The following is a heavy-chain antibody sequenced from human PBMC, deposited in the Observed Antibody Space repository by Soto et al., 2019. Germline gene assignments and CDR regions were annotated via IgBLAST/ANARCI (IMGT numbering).Heavy chain of an antibody. CDR3: ARAPYIAVAGDYYYYGMDV. V-gene: IGHV5-51*01. J-gene: IGHJ6*02. CDR1: GYSFTSYW. CDR2: IYPGDSGT. Sequence: EVQLVQSGAEVKKPGESLKISCKGSGYSFTSYWIGWVRQMPGKGLEWMGIIYPGDSGTRYSPSFQGQVTISADKSISTAYLQWSSLKASDTAMYYCARAPYIAVAGDYYYYGMDVWGQGTTVTVSS. D-gene: IGHD6-19*01.